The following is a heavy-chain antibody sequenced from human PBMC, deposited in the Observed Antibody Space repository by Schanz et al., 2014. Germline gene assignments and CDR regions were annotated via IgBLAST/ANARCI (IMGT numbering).Heavy chain of an antibody. CDR1: GFTVSSNH. CDR3: ARLPVGYGSGIWDV. J-gene: IGHJ6*02. D-gene: IGHD3-10*01. CDR2: ISSSGTTI. Sequence: EGQLLESGGGLIQPGGSLRLSCAVSGFTVSSNHMSWVRQAPGKGLEWVSYISSSGTTIYYADSVKGRFTISRDNAKNSLFLQMNSLRVEDTAVYYCARLPVGYGSGIWDVWGQGTSVTVSS. V-gene: IGHV3-48*01.